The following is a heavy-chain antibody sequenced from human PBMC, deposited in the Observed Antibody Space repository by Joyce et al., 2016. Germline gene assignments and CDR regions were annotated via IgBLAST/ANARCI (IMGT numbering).Heavy chain of an antibody. CDR2: VDPKDGET. Sequence: EVQLVQSGAEVKKPGATVKISCKVSGYTFTDYYMHWVQQAPGQGLEWMGLVDPKDGETLYAEKFQGRVTVTAGTSTDTAYMELSSLRSEDTAVYYCATVDYYYGSGTPRDYYYYMDVWGKGTTVTVSS. D-gene: IGHD3-10*01. V-gene: IGHV1-69-2*01. J-gene: IGHJ6*03. CDR3: ATVDYYYGSGTPRDYYYYMDV. CDR1: GYTFTDYY.